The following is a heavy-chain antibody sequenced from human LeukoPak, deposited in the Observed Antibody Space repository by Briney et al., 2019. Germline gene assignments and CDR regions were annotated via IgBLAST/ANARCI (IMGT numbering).Heavy chain of an antibody. CDR2: ISGSGGST. Sequence: GGSLRLSCAASGLTFSNYAMSWVRQAPGKGLEWVSTISGSGGSTYYADSVKGRFTISRDNSKNTLYLEMNSLRAEDTAVYYCAKDLYYDSSGLDYWARGTLVTVSS. J-gene: IGHJ4*02. CDR3: AKDLYYDSSGLDY. CDR1: GLTFSNYA. D-gene: IGHD3-22*01. V-gene: IGHV3-23*01.